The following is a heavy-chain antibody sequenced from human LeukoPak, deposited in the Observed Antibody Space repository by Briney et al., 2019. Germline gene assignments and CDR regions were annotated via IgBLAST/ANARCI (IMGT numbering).Heavy chain of an antibody. D-gene: IGHD6-19*01. CDR3: ARDFEQWLVAWWFDP. CDR1: GGSISSYY. J-gene: IGHJ5*02. Sequence: SETLSLTCTVSGGSISSYYWSWIRQPAGKGLEWIGRIYTSGSTNYNPSLKSRVTMSVDTSKNQFSLKLSSVTAADTAVYCCARDFEQWLVAWWFDPWGQGTLVTVSS. CDR2: IYTSGST. V-gene: IGHV4-4*07.